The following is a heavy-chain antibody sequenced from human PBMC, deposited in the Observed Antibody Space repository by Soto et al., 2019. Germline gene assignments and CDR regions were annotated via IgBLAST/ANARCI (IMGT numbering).Heavy chain of an antibody. CDR2: IYPGDSDT. CDR1: GYSFTSYW. J-gene: IGHJ6*02. Sequence: GESLKISCKGSGYSFTSYWIGWVRQMPGKGLEWMGIIYPGDSDTRYSPSFQGQVTISADKSISTAYLQWSSLKASDTAMYYCASNYEEGDYYYGMDVWGQGTAVTVSS. D-gene: IGHD4-4*01. V-gene: IGHV5-51*01. CDR3: ASNYEEGDYYYGMDV.